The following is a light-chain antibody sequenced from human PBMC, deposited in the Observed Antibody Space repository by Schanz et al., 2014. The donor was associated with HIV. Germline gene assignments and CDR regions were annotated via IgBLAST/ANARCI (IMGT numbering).Light chain of an antibody. CDR2: DAS. Sequence: EIVLTQSPGTLSLSPGDRATLSCRASEFIRSKFIAWYQQKPGQAPRLLIYDASNRATGIPVRFSGSGSGTDFTLTISRLEPEDFAVYYCQHYGDSRGTFGGGTKVDI. J-gene: IGKJ4*02. V-gene: IGKV3-20*01. CDR1: EFIRSKF. CDR3: QHYGDSRGT.